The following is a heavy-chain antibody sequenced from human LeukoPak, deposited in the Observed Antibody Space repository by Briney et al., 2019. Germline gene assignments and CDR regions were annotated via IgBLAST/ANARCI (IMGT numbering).Heavy chain of an antibody. J-gene: IGHJ4*02. CDR1: GGSFSGYY. V-gene: IGHV4-34*01. CDR2: INHSGST. CDR3: AGTYSSGWYVNY. D-gene: IGHD6-19*01. Sequence: PSETLSLTCAVYGGSFSGYYWSWIRQPPGKGLEWIGEINHSGSTNYNPSLKSRVTISVDTSKNQFSLKLGSVTAADTAVYYCAGTYSSGWYVNYWGQGTLVTVSS.